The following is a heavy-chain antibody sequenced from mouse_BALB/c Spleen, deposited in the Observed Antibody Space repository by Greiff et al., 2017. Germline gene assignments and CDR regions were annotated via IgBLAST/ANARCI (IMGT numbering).Heavy chain of an antibody. CDR1: GFTFSSYA. Sequence: EVHLVESGGGLVKPGGSLKLSCAASGFTFSSYAMSWVRQSPEKRLEWVAEISSGGSYTYYPDTVTGRFTISRDNAKNTLYLEMSSLRSEDTAMYYCARGTTACFDYWGQGTTLTVSS. CDR2: ISSGGSYT. D-gene: IGHD1-2*01. CDR3: ARGTTACFDY. J-gene: IGHJ2*01. V-gene: IGHV5-9-4*01.